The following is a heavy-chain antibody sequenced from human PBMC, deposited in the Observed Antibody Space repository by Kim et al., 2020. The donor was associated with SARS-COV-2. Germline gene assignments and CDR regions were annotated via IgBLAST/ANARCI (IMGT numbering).Heavy chain of an antibody. CDR1: GGTFSSYA. D-gene: IGHD5-18*01. V-gene: IGHV1-69*13. CDR3: ARRPGYSYGDDTLGWFDP. Sequence: SVKVSCKASGGTFSSYAISWVRQAPGQGLEWMGGIIPIFGTANYAQKFQGRVTITADESTSTAYMELSSLRSEETAVYYCARRPGYSYGDDTLGWFDPWGQGTLVTVSS. CDR2: IIPIFGTA. J-gene: IGHJ5*02.